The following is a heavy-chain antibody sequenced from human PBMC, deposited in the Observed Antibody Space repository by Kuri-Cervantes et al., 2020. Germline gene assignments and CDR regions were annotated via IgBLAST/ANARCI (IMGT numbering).Heavy chain of an antibody. Sequence: GESLKISCAASGFTFSSYGMHWVRQAPGKGLEWVAVISYDGSNKYSADSVKGRFTISRDNSKNTLYLQMNSLRAEDTAVYYCARAAGSSWLIDYWGQGTLVTVSS. CDR1: GFTFSSYG. CDR2: ISYDGSNK. J-gene: IGHJ4*02. V-gene: IGHV3-30*03. CDR3: ARAAGSSWLIDY. D-gene: IGHD6-13*01.